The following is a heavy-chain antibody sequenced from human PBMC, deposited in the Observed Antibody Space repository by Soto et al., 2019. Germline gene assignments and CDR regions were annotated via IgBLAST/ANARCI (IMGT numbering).Heavy chain of an antibody. CDR3: ARGRYCLTGRCFPNWFDS. D-gene: IGHD2-15*01. CDR2: IYKSATT. V-gene: IGHV4-30-4*08. J-gene: IGHJ5*01. CDR1: GDSIPTVDYF. Sequence: PSGTLSLTCSVSGDSIPTVDYFWAWIRQPPGQALEYIGYIYKSATTYYNPSFESRVAISLDTSKSQFSLNVTSVTAADTAVYFCARGRYCLTGRCFPNWFDSWGQGTLVTVSS.